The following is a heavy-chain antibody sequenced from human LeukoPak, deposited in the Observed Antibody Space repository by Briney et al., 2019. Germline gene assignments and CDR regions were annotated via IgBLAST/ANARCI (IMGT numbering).Heavy chain of an antibody. Sequence: ASVKVSCKASGGTFSSYAISWVRQAPGQGLGWMGRIIPILGIANYAQKFQGRVTITADKSTSTAYMELSSLRSEDTAVYYCAREYYDSSGYYFCYWGQGTLVTVSS. D-gene: IGHD3-22*01. CDR3: AREYYDSSGYYFCY. V-gene: IGHV1-69*04. CDR2: IIPILGIA. CDR1: GGTFSSYA. J-gene: IGHJ4*02.